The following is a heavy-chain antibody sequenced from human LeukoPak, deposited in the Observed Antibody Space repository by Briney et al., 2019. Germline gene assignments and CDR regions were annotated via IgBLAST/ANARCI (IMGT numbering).Heavy chain of an antibody. J-gene: IGHJ5*02. Sequence: SVKVSCTASGGTFSSYAISWVRQAPGQGLEWMGGIIPIFGTANYAQKFQGRVTITADESTSTAYMELSSLRSEDTAVYYCARDPYYYDSSGYYPWGQGTLVTVSS. D-gene: IGHD3-22*01. CDR3: ARDPYYYDSSGYYP. CDR1: GGTFSSYA. CDR2: IIPIFGTA. V-gene: IGHV1-69*13.